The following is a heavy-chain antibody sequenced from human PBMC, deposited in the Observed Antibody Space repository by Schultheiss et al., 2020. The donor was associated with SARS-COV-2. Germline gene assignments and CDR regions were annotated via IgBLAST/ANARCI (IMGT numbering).Heavy chain of an antibody. CDR1: GGTFSSYA. D-gene: IGHD2/OR15-2a*01. CDR3: ATDTTSFYHFDH. Sequence: SVKVSCKASGGTFSSYAISWVRQAPGQGLEWMGGIIPIFGTANYAQKFQGRVTITADESTSTAYMELSSLRSEDTAVYYCATDTTSFYHFDHWGQGTLVTVSS. V-gene: IGHV1-69*13. J-gene: IGHJ4*02. CDR2: IIPIFGTA.